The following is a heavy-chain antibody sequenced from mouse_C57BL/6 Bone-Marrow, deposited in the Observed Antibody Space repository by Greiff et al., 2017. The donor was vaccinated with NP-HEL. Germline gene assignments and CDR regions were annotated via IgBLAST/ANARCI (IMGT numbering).Heavy chain of an antibody. CDR1: GFTFSDYG. CDR2: ISSGSSTI. D-gene: IGHD1-1*01. Sequence: EVNVVESGGGLVKPGGSLKLSCAASGFTFSDYGMHWVRQAPEKGLEWVAYISSGSSTIYYADTVKGRFTISRDNAKNTLFLQMTSLRSEDTAMYYCARNYYGSSVYFDYWGQGTTLTVSS. CDR3: ARNYYGSSVYFDY. J-gene: IGHJ2*01. V-gene: IGHV5-17*01.